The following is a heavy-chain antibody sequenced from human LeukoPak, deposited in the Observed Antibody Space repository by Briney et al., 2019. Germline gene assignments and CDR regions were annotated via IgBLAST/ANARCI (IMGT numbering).Heavy chain of an antibody. V-gene: IGHV3-23*01. CDR2: FSVSDTTT. CDR3: AKDRGAAYYRGSHCDS. CDR1: GFTFTNFA. D-gene: IGHD1-26*01. J-gene: IGHJ4*02. Sequence: PGGSLRLSCAASGFTFTNFAMSWVRQAPGKGLEWVSGFSVSDTTTHYADSVKGRFTISRDNSRNTLYLQMNSLRVEDTALYYCAKDRGAAYYRGSHCDSWGQGTLVTVSS.